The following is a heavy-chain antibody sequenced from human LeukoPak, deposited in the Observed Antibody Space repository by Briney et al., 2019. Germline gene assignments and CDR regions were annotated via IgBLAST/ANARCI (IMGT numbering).Heavy chain of an antibody. CDR3: ASGVDSSVDY. V-gene: IGHV4-30-4*02. CDR2: IHYSGST. Sequence: SETLSLTCTVSRGSINTGNYYWSWIRQPPGKGLEWLGFIHYSGSTDYNPSLKSRVSISIDTSKNQFSLQLSSVTAADTAVYYCASGVDSSVDYWGQGTLVTVSS. J-gene: IGHJ4*02. CDR1: RGSINTGNYY. D-gene: IGHD5-12*01.